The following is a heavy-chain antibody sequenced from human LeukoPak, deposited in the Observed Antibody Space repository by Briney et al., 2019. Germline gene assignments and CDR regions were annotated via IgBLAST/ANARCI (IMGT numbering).Heavy chain of an antibody. V-gene: IGHV4-59*11. CDR3: ARTTSYLDP. Sequence: PSETLSLTCTLPGGSINNQYWSWIRQPPGKGLEWIGYIYYSGSTNYNPFLKSRVTISVDTSKNQISLKLSSVTAADTAIYYCARTTSYLDPWGQGTLVTVSS. J-gene: IGHJ5*02. CDR2: IYYSGST. CDR1: GGSINNQY. D-gene: IGHD4-11*01.